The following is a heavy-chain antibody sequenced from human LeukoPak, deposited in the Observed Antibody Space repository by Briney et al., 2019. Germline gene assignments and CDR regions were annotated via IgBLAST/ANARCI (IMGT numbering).Heavy chain of an antibody. V-gene: IGHV1-18*01. J-gene: IGHJ4*02. CDR1: GYTFTSYG. CDR3: ARDAEWELRAADLAY. Sequence: ASAKVSCKASGYTFTSYGISWVRQAPGQGLEWMGWISAYNGNTNYAQKLQGRVTMTTDTSTSTAYMELRSLRSDDTAVYYCARDAEWELRAADLAYWGQGTLVTVSS. CDR2: ISAYNGNT. D-gene: IGHD1-26*01.